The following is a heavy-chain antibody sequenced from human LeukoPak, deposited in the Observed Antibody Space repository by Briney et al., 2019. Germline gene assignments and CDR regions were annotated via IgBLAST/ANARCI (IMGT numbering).Heavy chain of an antibody. Sequence: SETLSLTCTVSGGSISSGGYYWSWLRQHPGRGLEWIGYIYYSGSTYYNPSLKSRVTISVDTSKNQFSLKLSSVTAADTAVYYCARVKRYYDSSGYYDWYFDLWGRGTLVTVSS. CDR1: GGSISSGGYY. CDR3: ARVKRYYDSSGYYDWYFDL. D-gene: IGHD3-22*01. CDR2: IYYSGST. J-gene: IGHJ2*01. V-gene: IGHV4-31*03.